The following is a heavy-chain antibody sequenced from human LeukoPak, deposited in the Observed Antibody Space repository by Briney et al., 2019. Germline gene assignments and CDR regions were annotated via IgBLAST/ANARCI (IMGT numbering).Heavy chain of an antibody. CDR2: ISGRGAHT. V-gene: IGHV3-23*01. CDR1: KFTFSTSP. J-gene: IGHJ4*02. Sequence: PGGSLRLSCAPSKFTFSTSPMSWVRQAPGKGLECLSAISGRGAHTYHVDCVKGRFTISRDNSRNTLYLEMSSLRSDDTAVYYCAKESQTYYDIMTGYPNYYFDYWGQGTLVTVSS. CDR3: AKESQTYYDIMTGYPNYYFDY. D-gene: IGHD3-9*01.